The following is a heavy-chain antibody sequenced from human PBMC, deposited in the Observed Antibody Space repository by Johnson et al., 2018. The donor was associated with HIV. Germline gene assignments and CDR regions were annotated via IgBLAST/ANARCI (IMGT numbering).Heavy chain of an antibody. J-gene: IGHJ3*01. CDR1: GFTVSSNY. V-gene: IGHV3-66*03. D-gene: IGHD6-6*01. Sequence: VQVVESGGGLIQPGGSLRLSCAASGFTVSSNYMSWVRQAPGKGLEWVSVIYSCGSTYYADSVKGRFTISRDNKKNSLYLQISSLNSEDSGSYFCARGGHLVRFEPFDVWGQGTMVTVSS. CDR2: IYSCGST. CDR3: ARGGHLVRFEPFDV.